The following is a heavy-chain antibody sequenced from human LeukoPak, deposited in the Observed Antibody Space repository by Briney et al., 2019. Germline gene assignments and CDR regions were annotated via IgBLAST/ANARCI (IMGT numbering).Heavy chain of an antibody. CDR1: GDSFSSHY. V-gene: IGHV4-59*11. J-gene: IGHJ3*02. CDR2: ISHIGRT. Sequence: SETLSLTCAVSGDSFSSHYWTWIRQSPGTGLEWIGYISHIGRTNYNPSLKSRVTISIDTSKNQFSLKLRSVAAADTAVYYCARDLVTVTKGFDIWGQGTMVSVSS. D-gene: IGHD4-17*01. CDR3: ARDLVTVTKGFDI.